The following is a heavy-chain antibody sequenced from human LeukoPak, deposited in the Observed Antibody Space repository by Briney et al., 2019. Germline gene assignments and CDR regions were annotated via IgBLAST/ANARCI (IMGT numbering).Heavy chain of an antibody. D-gene: IGHD4/OR15-4a*01. CDR1: GFTFGDYA. V-gene: IGHV3-49*03. J-gene: IGHJ4*02. Sequence: GGSLRLSCTASGFTFGDYAMSWFRQAPGKGLEWVGFIRSKAYGGTTEYAASVKGRFTISRDDSKSIAYLQMNSLKTEDTAVYYCTRGISVTMVAPNFDYWGQGTLVTVSS. CDR3: TRGISVTMVAPNFDY. CDR2: IRSKAYGGTT.